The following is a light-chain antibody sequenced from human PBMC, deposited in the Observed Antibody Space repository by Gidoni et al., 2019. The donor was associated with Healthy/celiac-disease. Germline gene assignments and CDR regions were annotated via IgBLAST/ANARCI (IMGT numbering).Light chain of an antibody. CDR1: QDISNY. V-gene: IGKV1-33*01. CDR3: QPYDNLPRT. CDR2: DAS. Sequence: DIQMTQSPSSLSASVGDRVTITCKASQDISNYLNWYQQKPGKAPKLLIYDASNLEPGVPSRFSGSGSVTDFPFTISSLQPEDIATYYCQPYDNLPRTFGQGTKLEI. J-gene: IGKJ2*01.